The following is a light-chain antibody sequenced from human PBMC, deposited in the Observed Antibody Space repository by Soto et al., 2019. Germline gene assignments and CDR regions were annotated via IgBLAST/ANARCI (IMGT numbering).Light chain of an antibody. J-gene: IGKJ5*01. Sequence: EIVMTQSPATLSVSPGERATLSCRASQSVSSNLAWYQQKPGQAPRLLIYDASTRATGLPARFSGSGSGTEFTLTISSLQSEDFAVYYCQQYNNWITFGQGTRLEIK. V-gene: IGKV3-15*01. CDR2: DAS. CDR1: QSVSSN. CDR3: QQYNNWIT.